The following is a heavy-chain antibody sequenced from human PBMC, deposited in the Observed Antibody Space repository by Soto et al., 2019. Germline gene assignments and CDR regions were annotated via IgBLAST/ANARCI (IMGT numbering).Heavy chain of an antibody. CDR3: AREPRSPPHYDSSGYYYGGSFFDY. CDR1: GGSISSGGYY. V-gene: IGHV4-31*03. D-gene: IGHD3-22*01. J-gene: IGHJ4*02. Sequence: SETLSLTFTVSGGSISSGGYYWSWIRQHPVKGLEWIVYIYYSGSTYYNPSLKSRVTISVATSKNQFSLKLSSVTAADTAVYYCAREPRSPPHYDSSGYYYGGSFFDYWGQGTLVTVSS. CDR2: IYYSGST.